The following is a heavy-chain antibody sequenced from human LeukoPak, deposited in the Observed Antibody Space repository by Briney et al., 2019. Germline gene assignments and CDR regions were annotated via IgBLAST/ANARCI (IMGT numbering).Heavy chain of an antibody. V-gene: IGHV1-69*10. D-gene: IGHD1-26*01. CDR1: GYTFTTYY. J-gene: IGHJ4*02. CDR2: VIPIPGVA. Sequence: SVKVSCKASGYTFTTYYMHWVRQAPGQGLEWMGRVIPIPGVADYAQKFQGRVTITADISTNTAYMELSSLRSEDTAVYYCARDRATESYFASFEYWGQGTLVIVSS. CDR3: ARDRATESYFASFEY.